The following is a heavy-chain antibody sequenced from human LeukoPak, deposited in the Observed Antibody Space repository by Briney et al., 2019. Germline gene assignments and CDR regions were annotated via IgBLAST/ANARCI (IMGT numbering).Heavy chain of an antibody. V-gene: IGHV1-2*02. J-gene: IGHJ4*02. Sequence: ASVKVSCKASGYTFTGYYMHWVRQAPGQGLECMGWINPNSGGTNYAQKFQGRVTMTRDTSISTAYMELSRLRSDDTAVYYCARRGMDGSGSYYTFDYWGQGTLVTVSS. CDR3: ARRGMDGSGSYYTFDY. D-gene: IGHD3-10*01. CDR1: GYTFTGYY. CDR2: INPNSGGT.